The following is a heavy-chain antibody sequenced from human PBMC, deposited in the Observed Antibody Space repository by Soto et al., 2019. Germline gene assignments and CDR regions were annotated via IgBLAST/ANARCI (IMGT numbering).Heavy chain of an antibody. D-gene: IGHD3-10*01. CDR1: GEALGSGQSY. CDR2: TFVTGAT. CDR3: ARGRSDSAGSSFCRRMDV. V-gene: IGHV4-61*01. Sequence: QVQLQESGPGLVKSSETLSLICFVSGEALGSGQSYWNWIRQAPGKGLERIGQTFVTGATKYSASLKSRVTMSGDTSKSQISLTLTSVTAADSATYVCARGRSDSAGSSFCRRMDVWGQGTTVTVSS. J-gene: IGHJ6*02.